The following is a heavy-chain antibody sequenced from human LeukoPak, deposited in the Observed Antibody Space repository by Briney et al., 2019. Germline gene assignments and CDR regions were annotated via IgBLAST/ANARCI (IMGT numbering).Heavy chain of an antibody. CDR2: ISAYNGNT. CDR1: GYTFTSYG. J-gene: IGHJ5*02. D-gene: IGHD6-13*01. V-gene: IGHV1-18*01. Sequence: GASVKVSCKASGYTFTSYGISWVRQAPGQGLEWMGWISAYNGNTNYAQKLQGRVTMTTDNSTSTAYLELRSLRSADTAVYYCATCRQQLGRYNWFDHWGQGTLVTVSS. CDR3: ATCRQQLGRYNWFDH.